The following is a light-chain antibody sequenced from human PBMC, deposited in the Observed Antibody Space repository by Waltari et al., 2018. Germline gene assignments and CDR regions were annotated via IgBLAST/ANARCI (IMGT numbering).Light chain of an antibody. CDR3: QQSYSTPIT. V-gene: IGKV1-39*01. CDR2: AAS. CDR1: QSISSY. J-gene: IGKJ5*01. Sequence: DIQMTQSPSSLSASVGDRVTITCRASQSISSYLNWYQQKPGKAPKLLIYAASSLQSGVPSRCRGSGSGTDFTLTISSLQPEDFATYYCQQSYSTPITFGQGTRLEIK.